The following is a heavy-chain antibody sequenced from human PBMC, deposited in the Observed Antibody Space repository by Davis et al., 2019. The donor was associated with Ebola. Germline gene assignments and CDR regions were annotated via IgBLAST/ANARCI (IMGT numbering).Heavy chain of an antibody. CDR1: GFTFSSYA. Sequence: GESLKISCAASGFTFSSYAMSWVRQAPGKGLEWVSTISGSGAGTYSADSVKGRFTISRDNPTNTLYLQMNSLRPEDSAIYYCAKHLKQSGYSFGFDYWDQGTLVTVSS. CDR2: ISGSGAGT. V-gene: IGHV3-23*01. J-gene: IGHJ4*02. CDR3: AKHLKQSGYSFGFDY. D-gene: IGHD5-18*01.